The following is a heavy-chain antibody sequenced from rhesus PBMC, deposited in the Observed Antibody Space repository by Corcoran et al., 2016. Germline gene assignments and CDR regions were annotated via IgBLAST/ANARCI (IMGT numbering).Heavy chain of an antibody. V-gene: IGHV3-16*02. D-gene: IGHD6-25*01. CDR3: ARGTVYSGSWFDY. CDR2: IKNKADGGTA. J-gene: IGHJ4*01. CDR1: GFPFSNYW. Sequence: EVQLVESGGGLVQPGGSLRLSCAAFGFPFSNYWMCWVRQGTGMGLDWVGRIKNKADGGTAAYAESVKGRFTISRDDSKNTLYLQMNSLKTEDTAVYYCARGTVYSGSWFDYWGQGVLDTVSS.